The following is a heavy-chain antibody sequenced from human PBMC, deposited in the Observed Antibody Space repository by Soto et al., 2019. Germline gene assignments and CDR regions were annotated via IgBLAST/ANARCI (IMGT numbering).Heavy chain of an antibody. CDR1: GGIFSSYA. CDR3: ARCRAKYYYDSSGYTAVLDY. V-gene: IGHV1-69*13. Sequence: SVKVSCKAPGGIFSSYAISWVRQAPGQGLEWMGGIIPVFATTHYARKFQGRLTITADESTTTAYMELTSLRSEDTAVYYCARCRAKYYYDSSGYTAVLDYWGQGTLVTVS. J-gene: IGHJ4*02. D-gene: IGHD3-22*01. CDR2: IIPVFATT.